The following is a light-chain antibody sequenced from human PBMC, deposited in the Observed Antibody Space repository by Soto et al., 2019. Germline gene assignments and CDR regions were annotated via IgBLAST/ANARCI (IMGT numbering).Light chain of an antibody. Sequence: EIVLTQSPGTLSLSPGESATLSCRASQSVNSNFFAWYQQKPGQAPRLLIYGVSTRATGIPDRFTGSGSGTEFALTISGLEPADFAVYYCQQYRSLPRSFGKGTKVDIK. CDR1: QSVNSNF. V-gene: IGKV3-20*01. CDR2: GVS. CDR3: QQYRSLPRS. J-gene: IGKJ2*03.